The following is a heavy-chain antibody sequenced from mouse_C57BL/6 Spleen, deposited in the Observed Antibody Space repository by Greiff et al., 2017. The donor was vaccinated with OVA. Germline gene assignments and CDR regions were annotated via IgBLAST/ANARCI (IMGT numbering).Heavy chain of an antibody. V-gene: IGHV1-15*01. J-gene: IGHJ2*01. CDR1: GYSFTDYE. CDR3: ARGGFYSFDY. CDR2: IDPETGGT. Sequence: QVQLQQSGAELVRPGASVTLSCKASGYSFTDYEMHWVKQTPVHGLEWIGAIDPETGGTAYNQKFKGKAILTADQSSSTAYMELRSLTSEDSAVYDSARGGFYSFDYWGQGTTLTVSS.